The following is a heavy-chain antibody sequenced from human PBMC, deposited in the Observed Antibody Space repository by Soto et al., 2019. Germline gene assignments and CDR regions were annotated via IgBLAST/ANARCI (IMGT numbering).Heavy chain of an antibody. Sequence: QVQLVESGGGVVQPGRSLRLSCAPSGFTFSNYAIHWVRQAPGRGLEWVAVISHDGGNIFYADSVKGRFTISRDNSMNTMYLQMNSVRGEDTAVYFCAREANDKTSYYDYLDYWGQGTLVTVSS. J-gene: IGHJ4*02. CDR3: AREANDKTSYYDYLDY. V-gene: IGHV3-30-3*01. CDR1: GFTFSNYA. CDR2: ISHDGGNI. D-gene: IGHD1-26*01.